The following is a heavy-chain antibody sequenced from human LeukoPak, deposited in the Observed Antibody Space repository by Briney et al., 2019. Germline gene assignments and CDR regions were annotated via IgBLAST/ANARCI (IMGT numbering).Heavy chain of an antibody. CDR3: ARHYSFWGGDWYLAY. CDR2: IYYSGST. V-gene: IGHV4-59*08. J-gene: IGHJ4*02. D-gene: IGHD6-19*01. Sequence: SETLSLTCTVSGGSISSYYWSWIRQPPGKGLEWIGYIYYSGSTNYNPSLKSRVTISVDTSKNQFSLKLSSVTAADTAVYYCARHYSFWGGDWYLAYWGQGILVTVSS. CDR1: GGSISSYY.